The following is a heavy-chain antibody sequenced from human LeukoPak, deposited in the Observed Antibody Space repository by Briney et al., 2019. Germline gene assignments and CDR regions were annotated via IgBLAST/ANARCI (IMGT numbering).Heavy chain of an antibody. CDR2: ISSSSSTI. CDR3: AKKSPIFGVVIPLFDY. V-gene: IGHV3-48*01. J-gene: IGHJ4*02. Sequence: GGSLRLSCAVSGFTFSDYCMTWVRQTPGKGLEWVSYISSSSSTIYYADSVKGRFTISRDNAKNSLYLQMNSLRAEDTAVYHCAKKSPIFGVVIPLFDYWGQGTLVSVSS. D-gene: IGHD3-3*01. CDR1: GFTFSDYC.